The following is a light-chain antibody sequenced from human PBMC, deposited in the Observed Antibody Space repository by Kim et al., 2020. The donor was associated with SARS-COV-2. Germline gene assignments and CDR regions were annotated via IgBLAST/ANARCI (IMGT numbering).Light chain of an antibody. CDR1: SSNIGNNY. CDR2: DNN. Sequence: QSVLTRPPSVSAAPGQKVTISCSGSSSNIGNNYISWYQQLPGTAPKLLTYDNNKRPSGIPDRISGSKSGTSATLGITGLQTGDEADYYCGTWDSSLSAYVFGTGTKVTVL. CDR3: GTWDSSLSAYV. J-gene: IGLJ1*01. V-gene: IGLV1-51*01.